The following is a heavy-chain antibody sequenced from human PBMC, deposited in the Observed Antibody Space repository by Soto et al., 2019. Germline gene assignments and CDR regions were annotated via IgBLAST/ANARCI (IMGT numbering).Heavy chain of an antibody. J-gene: IGHJ5*02. D-gene: IGHD3-3*01. CDR2: IYHSGST. CDR3: ARGARFLEWSGRWFDP. V-gene: IGHV4-30-2*01. CDR1: GGSISSGGYS. Sequence: QLQLQESGSGLVKPSQTLSLTCAVSGGSISSGGYSWSWIRQPPGKGLEWIGYIYHSGSTYYNPSLKSRVTISVDRSKNQFSLKLSSVTAADTAVYYCARGARFLEWSGRWFDPWGQGTLVTVSS.